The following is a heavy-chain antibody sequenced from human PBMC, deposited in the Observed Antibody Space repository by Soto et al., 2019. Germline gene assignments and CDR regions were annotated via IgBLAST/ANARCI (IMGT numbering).Heavy chain of an antibody. CDR3: RGGSGSQPPYYYYGMDV. D-gene: IGHD3-10*01. J-gene: IGHJ6*02. CDR1: GGSFSGFY. CDR2: INHSGST. Sequence: PSENLSHICAVYGGSFSGFYGRWIRQPPGKELERIGKINHSGSTNYNPSLKSRVTISVDTSKNQCSLKLSSVTAADTAVYYCRGGSGSQPPYYYYGMDVWGQGTTVTVSS. V-gene: IGHV4-34*01.